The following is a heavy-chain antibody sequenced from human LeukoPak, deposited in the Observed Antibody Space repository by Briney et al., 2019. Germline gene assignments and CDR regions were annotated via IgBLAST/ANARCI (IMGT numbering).Heavy chain of an antibody. CDR2: ISSSSSTI. V-gene: IGHV3-48*02. Sequence: GGSLRLSCAASGFTFSSYSMNWVRQAPGKGLEWVSYISSSSSTIYYADSVKGRFTISRDNAKNSLYLQMNSLRDEDTAVYYCARDHRTTYYDILTALGYWGQGTLVTVSS. J-gene: IGHJ4*02. D-gene: IGHD3-9*01. CDR3: ARDHRTTYYDILTALGY. CDR1: GFTFSSYS.